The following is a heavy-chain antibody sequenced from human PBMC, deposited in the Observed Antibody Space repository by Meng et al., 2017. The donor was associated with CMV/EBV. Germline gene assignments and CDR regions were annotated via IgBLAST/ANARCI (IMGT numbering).Heavy chain of an antibody. CDR1: GFTFSSYS. Sequence: LSLTCAASGFTFSSYSMNWVRQAPGKGLEWVSSISSSSSYIYYADSVKGRFTISRDNAKNSLYLQMNSLRAEDTAVYYCARGGTRWIKVYYFDHWGQGTLVTVSS. D-gene: IGHD4-23*01. J-gene: IGHJ4*02. V-gene: IGHV3-21*01. CDR3: ARGGTRWIKVYYFDH. CDR2: ISSSSSYI.